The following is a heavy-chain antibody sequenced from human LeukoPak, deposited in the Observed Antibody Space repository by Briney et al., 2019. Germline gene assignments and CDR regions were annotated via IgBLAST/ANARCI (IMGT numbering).Heavy chain of an antibody. V-gene: IGHV1-2*02. J-gene: IGHJ4*02. CDR2: INPNNGGT. D-gene: IGHD6-13*01. CDR3: ARGVQEYSSSYPPDY. Sequence: ASVKVSCKASGYTFTGYYMHWVRQAPGQGLEWMGWINPNNGGTNYAQEFQGRVTMTRDTSISTAYMELSRLRSEDTAVYYCARGVQEYSSSYPPDYWGQGTLVTVSS. CDR1: GYTFTGYY.